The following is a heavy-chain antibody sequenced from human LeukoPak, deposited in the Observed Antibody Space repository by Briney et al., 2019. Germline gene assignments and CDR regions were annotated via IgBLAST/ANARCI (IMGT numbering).Heavy chain of an antibody. CDR2: INPNSGGT. CDR3: ARARITIFGVVIMGGY. D-gene: IGHD3-3*01. Sequence: GASVKVSCKASGYTFTGYYMHWVRQAPGQGLEWMGWINPNSGGTNYAQKFQGRVTMTRDTSISTAYMELSRLRSDDTAVYYCARARITIFGVVIMGGYWGQGTLVTVSS. V-gene: IGHV1-2*02. CDR1: GYTFTGYY. J-gene: IGHJ4*02.